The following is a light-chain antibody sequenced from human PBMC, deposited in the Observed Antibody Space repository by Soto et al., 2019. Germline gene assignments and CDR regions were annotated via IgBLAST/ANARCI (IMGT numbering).Light chain of an antibody. CDR1: QSVSSNY. V-gene: IGKV3-20*01. Sequence: EIVLTQSPGTLSLSPGETATLSFRASQSVSSNYVAWFHQKPGQAPRLLIYDASSRATGIPDRFSGSGSGTDFSLTISRLEPEDFAVYYCQQHGDAPITFGQGTRLEIK. CDR2: DAS. CDR3: QQHGDAPIT. J-gene: IGKJ5*01.